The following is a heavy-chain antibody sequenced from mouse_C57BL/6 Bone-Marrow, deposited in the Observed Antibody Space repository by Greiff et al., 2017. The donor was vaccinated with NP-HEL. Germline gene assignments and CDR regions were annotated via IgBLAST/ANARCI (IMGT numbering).Heavy chain of an antibody. Sequence: VQLKQSGPGLVKPSQSLSLTCSVTGYSITSGYYWNWIRQFPGNKLEWMGYISYDGSNNYNPSLKNRISITRDTSKNQFFLKLNSVTTEDTATYYCARSSSYYYGSSWFAYWGQGTLVTVSA. CDR2: ISYDGSN. CDR1: GYSITSGYY. J-gene: IGHJ3*01. V-gene: IGHV3-6*01. CDR3: ARSSSYYYGSSWFAY. D-gene: IGHD1-1*01.